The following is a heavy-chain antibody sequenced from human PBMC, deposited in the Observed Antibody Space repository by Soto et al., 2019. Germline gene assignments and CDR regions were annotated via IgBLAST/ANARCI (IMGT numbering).Heavy chain of an antibody. V-gene: IGHV4-34*01. CDR1: GGSFSGYY. CDR3: ARVGYDILTGYPYFDY. D-gene: IGHD3-9*01. J-gene: IGHJ4*02. CDR2: INHSGST. Sequence: PSETLSLTCAVYGGSFSGYYWSWIRQPPGKGLEWIGEINHSGSTNYNPSLKSRVTISVDTSKNQFSLKLSSVTAADTAVYYCARVGYDILTGYPYFDYWGRGTLVTVSS.